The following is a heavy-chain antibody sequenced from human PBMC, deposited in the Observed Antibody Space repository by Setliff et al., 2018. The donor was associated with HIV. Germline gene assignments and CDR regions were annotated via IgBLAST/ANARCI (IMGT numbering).Heavy chain of an antibody. J-gene: IGHJ4*02. Sequence: SETLSLTCTVSGDSISSSSCYWAWIRQPPGKGLEWIGNIDYSGTTFYNPSLKSRVTVYVDTSKNQFSLRMNSVTAADTAVYYCARRRADYDSSGHYREDFDYWGQGTLVTVSS. V-gene: IGHV4-39*01. D-gene: IGHD3-22*01. CDR2: IDYSGTT. CDR1: GDSISSSSCY. CDR3: ARRRADYDSSGHYREDFDY.